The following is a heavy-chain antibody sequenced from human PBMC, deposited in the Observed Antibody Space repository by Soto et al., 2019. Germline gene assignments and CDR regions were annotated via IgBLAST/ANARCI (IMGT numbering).Heavy chain of an antibody. CDR2: ISAYNGNT. Sequence: ASVKVSCKTSGYTFTNFGLSWVRQAPGQGLEWMGWISAYNGNTNYAQKLQGRVTMTTDTSTSTAYMELRSLRSDDTAVYYCARWSGIAARPSDPWGQGTLVTVSS. J-gene: IGHJ5*02. D-gene: IGHD6-6*01. CDR3: ARWSGIAARPSDP. CDR1: GYTFTNFG. V-gene: IGHV1-18*01.